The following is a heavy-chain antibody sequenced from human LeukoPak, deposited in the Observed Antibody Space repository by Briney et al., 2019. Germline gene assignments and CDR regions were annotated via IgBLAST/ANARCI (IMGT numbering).Heavy chain of an antibody. CDR2: INPNSGGT. CDR1: GYTFTGYY. D-gene: IGHD2-2*01. V-gene: IGHV1-2*02. CDR3: ARDNLGYCSSTSCYGDAFDI. J-gene: IGHJ3*02. Sequence: GASVKVSCKASGYTFTGYYMHWVRQAPGQGLEWMGWINPNSGGTNYAQKFQGRVTMTRDTSISTAYMELSGLRSDDTAVYYCARDNLGYCSSTSCYGDAFDIWGQGTMVTVSS.